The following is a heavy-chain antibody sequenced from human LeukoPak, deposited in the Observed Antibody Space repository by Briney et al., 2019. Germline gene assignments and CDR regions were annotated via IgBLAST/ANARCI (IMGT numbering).Heavy chain of an antibody. D-gene: IGHD6-13*01. CDR2: INPNSGGT. CDR1: GYTFTGYY. V-gene: IGHV1-2*02. Sequence: ASVKVSCKASGYTFTGYYMHWVRQAPGQGLEWMGWINPNSGGTNYAQKFQGRVTMTRDTSISTAYMELSRLRSDDTAVYYCARDRVTAGSIFDYWGQGTLVTVSS. J-gene: IGHJ4*02. CDR3: ARDRVTAGSIFDY.